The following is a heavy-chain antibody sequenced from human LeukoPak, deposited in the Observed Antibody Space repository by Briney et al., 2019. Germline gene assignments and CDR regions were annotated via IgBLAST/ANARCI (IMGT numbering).Heavy chain of an antibody. Sequence: SDTLSLTCSLSGGSISSYYWSWIRQPPGKGLEWIGYLYYSGSHSYNPSLKSRVTIPVDTSKKQLSMKLRSVTAADTAVYYCARAGGAVDYWGQGTLVTVSS. D-gene: IGHD3-10*01. CDR3: ARAGGAVDY. J-gene: IGHJ4*02. CDR2: LYYSGSH. CDR1: GGSISSYY. V-gene: IGHV4-59*07.